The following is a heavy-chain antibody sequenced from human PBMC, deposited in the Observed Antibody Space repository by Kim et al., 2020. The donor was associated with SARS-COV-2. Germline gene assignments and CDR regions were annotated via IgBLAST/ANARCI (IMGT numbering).Heavy chain of an antibody. V-gene: IGHV4-61*02. J-gene: IGHJ6*03. CDR3: ARGGNFYYYYYMDV. Sequence: NPSLKSRVTISVDTSKNQFSLKLSSVTAADTAVYYCARGGNFYYYYYMDVWGKGTTVTVSS. D-gene: IGHD4-4*01.